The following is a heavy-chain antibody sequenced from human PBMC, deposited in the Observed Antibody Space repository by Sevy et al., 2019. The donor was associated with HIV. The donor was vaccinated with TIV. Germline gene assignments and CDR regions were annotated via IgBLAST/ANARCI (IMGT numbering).Heavy chain of an antibody. D-gene: IGHD2-21*01. Sequence: ASVKVSYKASGGTLSSYGISWVRLAPGQGLEWMGGLIPIVRTTNYAQKFQGRVTITADESTRTAYMELSSLESEDTAVYYSARVGGAVDYGMDVWDQGTTVTVSS. CDR1: GGTLSSYG. CDR3: ARVGGAVDYGMDV. CDR2: LIPIVRTT. V-gene: IGHV1-69*13. J-gene: IGHJ6*02.